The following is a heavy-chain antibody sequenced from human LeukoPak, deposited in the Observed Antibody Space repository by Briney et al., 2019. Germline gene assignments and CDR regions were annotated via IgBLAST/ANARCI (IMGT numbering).Heavy chain of an antibody. Sequence: GGSLRLSCAASGFTFSSYSMNWVCQAPGKGLEWVSSISSSSSYIYYADSVKGRFTISRDNAKNSLYLQMNSLRAEDTAVYYCARASDYDYVWGSYRYYDRFDPWGQGTLVTVSS. J-gene: IGHJ5*02. CDR1: GFTFSSYS. V-gene: IGHV3-21*01. CDR2: ISSSSSYI. CDR3: ARASDYDYVWGSYRYYDRFDP. D-gene: IGHD3-16*02.